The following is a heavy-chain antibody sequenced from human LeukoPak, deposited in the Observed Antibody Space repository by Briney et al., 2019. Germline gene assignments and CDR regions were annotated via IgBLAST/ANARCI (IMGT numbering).Heavy chain of an antibody. D-gene: IGHD4-23*01. CDR2: ISGSGGST. V-gene: IGHV3-23*01. CDR3: ARDFRTATTVVADAFDI. J-gene: IGHJ3*02. CDR1: GFTFSSYA. Sequence: GGSLRLSCAASGFTFSSYAMSWVRQAPGKGLEWVSAISGSGGSTYYADSVKGRFTISRDNSKNTLYLQMNSLRAEDTAVYYCARDFRTATTVVADAFDIWGQGTMVTVSS.